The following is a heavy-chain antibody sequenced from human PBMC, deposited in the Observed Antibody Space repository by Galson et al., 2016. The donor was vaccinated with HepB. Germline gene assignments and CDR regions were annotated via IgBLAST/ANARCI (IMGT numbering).Heavy chain of an antibody. V-gene: IGHV3-53*01. CDR3: ARVSDYGDNSVGYFDY. Sequence: SLRLSCAASGFTVRSNYMSWVRQAPGKGLEWVSVFYSGGSTYYADSVKGRFTISRDNSKNTLYLQMNSLRAEDTAVDYCARVSDYGDNSVGYFDYWGQGTLVTVSS. CDR2: FYSGGST. J-gene: IGHJ4*02. CDR1: GFTVRSNY. D-gene: IGHD4-23*01.